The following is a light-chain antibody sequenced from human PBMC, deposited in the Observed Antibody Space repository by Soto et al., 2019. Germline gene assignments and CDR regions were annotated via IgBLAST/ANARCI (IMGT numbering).Light chain of an antibody. CDR3: GTWDNSLSAWV. Sequence: QSVLTQPPSVSAAPGQTVTISCSGRSSNIQNNYVSWYQQLPGTAPKLLVYDNDKRPSGIPDRFSGSKSGTSATLGITGLQTGDEADYYCGTWDNSLSAWVFGGGTKLTVL. CDR2: DND. J-gene: IGLJ3*02. CDR1: SSNIQNNY. V-gene: IGLV1-51*01.